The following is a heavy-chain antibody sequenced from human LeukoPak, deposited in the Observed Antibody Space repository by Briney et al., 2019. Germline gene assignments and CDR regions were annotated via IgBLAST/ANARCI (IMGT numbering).Heavy chain of an antibody. Sequence: GGSLSLSCAASGFTVSSNYMSWVRQAPGKGLEWVSVIYSGGSTYYADSVKGRFTISRDNSKNTLFLQMNSLRAEDTAVYYCARVQGTVRGTPGAFDIWGQGTMVTVSS. CDR2: IYSGGST. D-gene: IGHD3-10*01. CDR1: GFTVSSNY. CDR3: ARVQGTVRGTPGAFDI. J-gene: IGHJ3*02. V-gene: IGHV3-53*01.